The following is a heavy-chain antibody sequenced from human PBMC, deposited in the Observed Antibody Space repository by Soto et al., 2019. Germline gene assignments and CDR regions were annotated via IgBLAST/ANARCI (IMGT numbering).Heavy chain of an antibody. CDR2: IRSKAYGGTT. Sequence: SLRLSCTASGFTFGDYAMSWFRQAPGKGLEWVGFIRSKAYGGTTEYAASVKGRFTISRDDSKSIAYLQMNSLKTEDTAVYYCTRDVEGYSGYDSGYYYGMDVWGQGTTVTVSS. J-gene: IGHJ6*02. V-gene: IGHV3-49*03. CDR3: TRDVEGYSGYDSGYYYGMDV. D-gene: IGHD5-12*01. CDR1: GFTFGDYA.